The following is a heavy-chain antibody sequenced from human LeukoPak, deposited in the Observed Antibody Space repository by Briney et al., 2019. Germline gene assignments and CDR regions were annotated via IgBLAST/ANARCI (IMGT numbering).Heavy chain of an antibody. CDR1: GGSFSGYY. J-gene: IGHJ5*02. V-gene: IGHV4-34*01. Sequence: SETLSPTCAVYGGSFSGYYWSWIRQPPGKGLEWIGEINHSGSTNYNPSLKSRVTISVDTSKNQFSLKLSCVTAADTAVYYCARYNWNYDWFDPWGQGTLVTVSS. D-gene: IGHD1-7*01. CDR2: INHSGST. CDR3: ARYNWNYDWFDP.